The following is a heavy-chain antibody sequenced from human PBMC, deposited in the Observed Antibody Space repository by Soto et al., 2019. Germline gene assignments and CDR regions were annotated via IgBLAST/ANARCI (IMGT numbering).Heavy chain of an antibody. J-gene: IGHJ4*02. CDR1: GFTFSSYA. CDR3: AKDREGAYDDFDY. CDR2: TSGSDDYT. Sequence: PGGSLRLSCAASGFTFSSYAMSWVRQAPGKGLEWVSGTSGSDDYTYYADSVKGRFTISRDKSRNTLFLQMNSLRAEDTAVYYCAKDREGAYDDFDYWGQGTQVTVSS. D-gene: IGHD5-12*01. V-gene: IGHV3-23*01.